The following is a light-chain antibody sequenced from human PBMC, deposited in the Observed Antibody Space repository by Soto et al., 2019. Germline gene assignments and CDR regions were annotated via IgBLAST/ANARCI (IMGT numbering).Light chain of an antibody. CDR2: DAS. CDR3: QQRSNWPPWT. V-gene: IGKV3-11*01. CDR1: QSVSSY. J-gene: IGKJ3*01. Sequence: EIVLTQSPATLSLSPGERATLSCRASQSVSSYLAWYQQKPGQAPRLLIYDASNRATGIPARFSGSGSGTDFTPTISSLEPEDFAVYYCQQRSNWPPWTFGPGTKVDIK.